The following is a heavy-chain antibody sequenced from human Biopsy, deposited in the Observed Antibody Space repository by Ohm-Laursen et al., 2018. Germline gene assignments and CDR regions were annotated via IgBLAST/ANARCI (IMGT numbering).Heavy chain of an antibody. Sequence: SLRLSCSASGFTFSSHAMAWVRQAPGKGLEWVSGIRDSGDSAYYADSVKGRFTISRDNSKSTLYLQMNSLRVEDTAVYYCARGPSGVATIGRGQGTLVTVSS. CDR2: IRDSGDSA. CDR3: ARGPSGVATIG. V-gene: IGHV3-23*01. CDR1: GFTFSSHA. J-gene: IGHJ4*02. D-gene: IGHD5-24*01.